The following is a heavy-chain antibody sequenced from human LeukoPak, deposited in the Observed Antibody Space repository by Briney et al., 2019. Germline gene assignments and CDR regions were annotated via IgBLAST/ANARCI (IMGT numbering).Heavy chain of an antibody. Sequence: GGSLRLSCAASGFTFSSYGMHWVRQAPGKGLEWVAVISYDGSNKYYADSVKGRFTISRDNSKNTLYLQMNSLRAEDTAVYYCATTKGGESIAARLGVDYWGQRTLVTVPS. V-gene: IGHV3-30*03. J-gene: IGHJ4*02. CDR2: ISYDGSNK. CDR3: ATTKGGESIAARLGVDY. D-gene: IGHD6-6*01. CDR1: GFTFSSYG.